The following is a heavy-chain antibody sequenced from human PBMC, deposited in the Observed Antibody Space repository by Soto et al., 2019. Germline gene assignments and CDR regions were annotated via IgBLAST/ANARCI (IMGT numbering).Heavy chain of an antibody. CDR3: GKDRARSPHDF. V-gene: IGHV3-23*01. D-gene: IGHD6-19*01. CDR1: GFTLSSYA. J-gene: IGHJ4*02. Sequence: EVQLLESGGGLVQPGGSLRLSCAASGFTLSSYAMSWVRQAPGKGLEWVSTISGSGGSTYYAASVKGRFTISRDNSKNTMYLQMNSLKAEDTAVYYCGKDRARSPHDFWGQGTLVTVSS. CDR2: ISGSGGST.